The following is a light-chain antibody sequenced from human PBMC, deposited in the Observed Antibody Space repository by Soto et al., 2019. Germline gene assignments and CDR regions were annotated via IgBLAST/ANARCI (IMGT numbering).Light chain of an antibody. CDR3: SSYAGRTLYV. J-gene: IGLJ1*01. CDR2: EVT. V-gene: IGLV2-8*01. Sequence: QSVLAQPPSASGSPGQSVTISCTGTSSDVGGYDYVSWYQQRPGKAPKLLIHEVTKRPSGVPDRFSGSKSGNTASLTVSGLQAEHEADYYCSSYAGRTLYVFGTGTKVTVL. CDR1: SSDVGGYDY.